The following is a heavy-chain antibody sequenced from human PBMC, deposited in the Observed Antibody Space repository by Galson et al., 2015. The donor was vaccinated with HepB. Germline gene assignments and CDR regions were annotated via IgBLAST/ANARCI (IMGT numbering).Heavy chain of an antibody. V-gene: IGHV4-61*02. CDR3: ARGLLAARSALNY. CDR2: IYPSGST. D-gene: IGHD6-6*01. CDR1: GGSISSGSYY. Sequence: TLSLTCTVSGGSISSGSYYWSWIRQPAGKGLEWIGRIYPSGSTNYNPSLKSRVTITVDTSKKQFSLKLNSVTAADTALYYCARGLLAARSALNYWGQGTLVTVSS. J-gene: IGHJ4*02.